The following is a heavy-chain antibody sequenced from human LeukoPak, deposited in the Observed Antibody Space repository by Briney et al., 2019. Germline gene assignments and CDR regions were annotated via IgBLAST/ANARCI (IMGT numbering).Heavy chain of an antibody. CDR2: IIPIFGTA. CDR1: GGTFSSYA. D-gene: IGHD3-22*01. CDR3: ARGYYDSSGYSYYFDY. J-gene: IGHJ4*02. Sequence: SXKVSCKASGGTFSSYAISWVRQAPGQGLEWMGGIIPIFGTANYAQKFQGRVTITTDESTSTAYMELSSLRSEDTAVYYCARGYYDSSGYSYYFDYWGQGTLVTVSS. V-gene: IGHV1-69*05.